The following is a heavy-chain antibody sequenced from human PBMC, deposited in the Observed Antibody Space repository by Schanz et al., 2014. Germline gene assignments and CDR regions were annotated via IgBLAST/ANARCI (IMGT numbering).Heavy chain of an antibody. Sequence: QVQLVESGGVVVRPGRSLRLSCAASGFTFSNYGMHWVRQAPGKGLEWVAVISYDGSDKFYADSVKGRFTISRDNSNNTLSLQMNSLRNEDTAVYYCAKDRGGDYEVSYYYGMDVWGQGTTVTVSS. V-gene: IGHV3-30*18. J-gene: IGHJ6*02. CDR2: ISYDGSDK. D-gene: IGHD4-17*01. CDR1: GFTFSNYG. CDR3: AKDRGGDYEVSYYYGMDV.